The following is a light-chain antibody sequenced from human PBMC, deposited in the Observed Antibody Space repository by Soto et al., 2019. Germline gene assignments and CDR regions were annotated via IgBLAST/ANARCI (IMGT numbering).Light chain of an antibody. J-gene: IGLJ2*01. CDR2: VNN. CDR1: SSNIGNNA. CDR3: APCDDILNHVV. Sequence: QSVVTQPPSASGTPGQRVTISCSGSSSNIGNNAVNWYQQLPGTAPRLLIYVNNLRPSGVPDRFSGSKSGTSASLAISDLQYEDEGVYFCAPCDDILNHVVFGGGTKLTV. V-gene: IGLV1-44*01.